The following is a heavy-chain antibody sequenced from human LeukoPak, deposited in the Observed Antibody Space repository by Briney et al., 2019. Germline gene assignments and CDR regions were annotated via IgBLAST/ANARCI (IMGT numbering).Heavy chain of an antibody. CDR2: ISSVSGYI. D-gene: IGHD2-2*01. J-gene: IGHJ6*02. CDR1: GFTFSDYS. V-gene: IGHV3-21*01. Sequence: GGSLRLSCAASGFTFSDYSMNWVRQAPGRGLEWVSFISSVSGYIYYADSVKGRFTISRDNAKNSLYLQMNSLRAEDTAVYYCARDYQTPKYYYYYGMDVWGQGTTVTVSS. CDR3: ARDYQTPKYYYYYGMDV.